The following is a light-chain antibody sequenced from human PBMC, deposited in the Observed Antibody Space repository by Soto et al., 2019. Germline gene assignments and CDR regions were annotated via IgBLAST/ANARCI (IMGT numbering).Light chain of an antibody. Sequence: IFLTQSPGSLSLSSGDRATLSCRARQTVRISYLAWYQQRPGQAPKLLIYGAFNRAIGIPDRFRGSESGSDYNLTISRLDPEASAVYYCQQYGDSITFGGGTKVEIK. V-gene: IGKV3-20*01. J-gene: IGKJ4*01. CDR3: QQYGDSIT. CDR1: QTVRISY. CDR2: GAF.